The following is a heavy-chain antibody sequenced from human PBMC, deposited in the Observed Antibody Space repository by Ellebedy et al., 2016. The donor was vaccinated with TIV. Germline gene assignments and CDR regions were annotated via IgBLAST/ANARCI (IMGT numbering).Heavy chain of an antibody. V-gene: IGHV4-34*01. CDR3: ARGRGSSYDLPLQH. D-gene: IGHD5-18*01. CDR1: GGSFSGYY. CDR2: IDHIGIT. Sequence: SETLSLTXDVSGGSFSGYYWTWIRQSPGKGLQWIGEIDHIGITNYNPSLKSRVTISVDRSKNQFSLNLSSVTAADTAVYYCARGRGSSYDLPLQHWGQGTLVTVSS. J-gene: IGHJ1*01.